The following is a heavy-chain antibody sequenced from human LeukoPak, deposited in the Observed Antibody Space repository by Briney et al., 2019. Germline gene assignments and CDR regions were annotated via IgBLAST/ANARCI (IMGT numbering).Heavy chain of an antibody. V-gene: IGHV3-20*04. D-gene: IGHD6-19*01. Sequence: RGSLRLSCAASGFTFDDYGMSWVRQAPGKVLEWVSGINWNGGSTGYADSVKGRFTISRDNAKTSLYLQMNSLRAEDTAVYYCAKDAGYSSGWYVWFSDYWGQGTLVTVSS. CDR1: GFTFDDYG. CDR2: INWNGGST. J-gene: IGHJ4*02. CDR3: AKDAGYSSGWYVWFSDY.